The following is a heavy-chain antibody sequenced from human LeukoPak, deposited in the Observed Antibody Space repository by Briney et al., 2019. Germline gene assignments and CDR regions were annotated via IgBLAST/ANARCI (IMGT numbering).Heavy chain of an antibody. Sequence: ASVKVSCKASGYTFTSFDINWVRQATGQGLGWMGWMNPNSGNTGYAQKFQGRVTMTRNTSISTAYMELSSLRSEDTAVYYCARVRSRITIFGVVSKYGMDVWGQGTTVTVSS. D-gene: IGHD3-3*01. J-gene: IGHJ6*02. CDR3: ARVRSRITIFGVVSKYGMDV. V-gene: IGHV1-8*01. CDR1: GYTFTSFD. CDR2: MNPNSGNT.